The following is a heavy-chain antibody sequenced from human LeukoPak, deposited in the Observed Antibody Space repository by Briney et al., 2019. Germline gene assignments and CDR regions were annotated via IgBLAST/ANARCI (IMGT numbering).Heavy chain of an antibody. CDR1: GFTFDDYA. CDR3: AKDIQITMVRGGPFDY. J-gene: IGHJ4*02. Sequence: GRSLRLSCAASGFTFDDYAMHWVRQAPGKGLEWVSGISWNSGSIGYADSVKGRFTISRDNAKNSLYLQMNSLRAEDTALYYCAKDIQITMVRGGPFDYWGQGTLVTVSS. D-gene: IGHD3-10*01. CDR2: ISWNSGSI. V-gene: IGHV3-9*01.